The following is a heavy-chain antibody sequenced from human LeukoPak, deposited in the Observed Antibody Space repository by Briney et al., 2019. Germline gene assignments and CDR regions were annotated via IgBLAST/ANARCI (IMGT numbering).Heavy chain of an antibody. Sequence: GASVKVSCKASGYTFTGYYTHWVRQAPGQGLEWMGWINPNSGGTNYAQKFQGRVTMTRDTSISTAYMELSRLRSDDTAVYYCARVWFGDLISFPYGMDVWGQGTTVTVSS. CDR3: ARVWFGDLISFPYGMDV. J-gene: IGHJ6*02. CDR1: GYTFTGYY. CDR2: INPNSGGT. D-gene: IGHD3-10*01. V-gene: IGHV1-2*02.